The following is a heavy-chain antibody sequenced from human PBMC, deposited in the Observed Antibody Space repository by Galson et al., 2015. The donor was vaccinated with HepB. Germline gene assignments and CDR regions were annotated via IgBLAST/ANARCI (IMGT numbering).Heavy chain of an antibody. D-gene: IGHD6-6*01. V-gene: IGHV3-9*01. CDR1: GFTFDDYA. J-gene: IGHJ4*02. Sequence: SLRLSCAASGFTFDDYAMHWVRQAPGKGLEWVSGISWRSGSITYADSVKGRFTISRDNAKNSLYLQMNSLRVEDTALYYCAKDYGSSSPYYFDYWGQGTLVTVSS. CDR2: ISWRSGSI. CDR3: AKDYGSSSPYYFDY.